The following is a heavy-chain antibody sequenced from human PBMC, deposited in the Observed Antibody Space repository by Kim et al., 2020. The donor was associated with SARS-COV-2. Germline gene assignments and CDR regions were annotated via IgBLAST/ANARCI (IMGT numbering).Heavy chain of an antibody. CDR2: GST. J-gene: IGHJ6*02. D-gene: IGHD5-18*01. CDR3: ARVRRYGTV. Sequence: GSTNYNPSLKSRVTISVDTSKNQCSLKLSSVPAEDTAVYYCARVRRYGTVWRQGTTVTVSS. V-gene: IGHV4-34*01.